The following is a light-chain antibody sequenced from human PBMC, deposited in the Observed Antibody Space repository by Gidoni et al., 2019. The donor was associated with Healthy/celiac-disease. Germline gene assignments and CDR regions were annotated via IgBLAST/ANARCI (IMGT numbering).Light chain of an antibody. V-gene: IGKV1-33*01. CDR1: QDISNY. CDR2: DAS. Sequence: DIQMTQSPSSLSASVGDRVTITCQASQDISNYLNWYQQKPEKAPKLLIYDASNLETGVPSRFSGSGSGTDFTFTISSLQPEDIATYYCQQYDNHPPEATFXPXTKVDIK. CDR3: QQYDNHPPEAT. J-gene: IGKJ3*01.